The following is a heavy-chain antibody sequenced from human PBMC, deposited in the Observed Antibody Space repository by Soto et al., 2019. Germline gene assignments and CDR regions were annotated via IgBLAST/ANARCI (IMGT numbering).Heavy chain of an antibody. CDR1: GFTFRNFG. CDR2: ISYDGSEK. D-gene: IGHD2-15*01. V-gene: IGHV3-30*18. CDR3: VKDSSPGGYFDS. Sequence: QVQLVESGGGVVHPGRSLRLYCAVSGFTFRNFGMHWVRQAPGKGLEWVAVISYDGSEKYYAESVKGRFTVFRDNYKNTLSLQMNSLRSDDTAVYYCVKDSSPGGYFDSWGQGTLVTVSS. J-gene: IGHJ4*02.